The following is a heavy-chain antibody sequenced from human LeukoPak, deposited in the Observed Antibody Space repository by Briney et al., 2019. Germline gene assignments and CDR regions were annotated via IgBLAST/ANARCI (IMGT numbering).Heavy chain of an antibody. J-gene: IGHJ3*02. Sequence: SETLTLTCAVYGPSVSGYYWSSTRHPPGEWREWLREINQSGSTNNNPSRKTRATISVDTPKNQFSLKLSSVAAGEHGVYYCASGHHGSRLFLPFDIWGQGTMVTVSS. CDR2: INQSGST. CDR3: ASGHHGSRLFLPFDI. D-gene: IGHD3-10*01. V-gene: IGHV4-34*04. CDR1: GPSVSGYY.